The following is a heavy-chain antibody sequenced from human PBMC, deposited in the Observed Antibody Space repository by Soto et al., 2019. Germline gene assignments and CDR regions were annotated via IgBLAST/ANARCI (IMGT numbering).Heavy chain of an antibody. D-gene: IGHD3-16*01. J-gene: IGHJ4*02. Sequence: SETLSLTCTVSGGSISSYYWSWIRQPPGKGLEWIGYIYYSGSTNYNPSLKSRVTISVDTSKNQFSLKLSSVTAADTAVYYCARFYDYIWGSFDYWGQGTLVTVSS. CDR2: IYYSGST. CDR1: GGSISSYY. V-gene: IGHV4-59*01. CDR3: ARFYDYIWGSFDY.